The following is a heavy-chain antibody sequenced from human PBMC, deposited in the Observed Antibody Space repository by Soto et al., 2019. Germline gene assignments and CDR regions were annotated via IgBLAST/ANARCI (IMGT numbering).Heavy chain of an antibody. CDR1: GYTFTSYL. CDR2: ISTYNGNT. D-gene: IGHD6-19*01. V-gene: IGHV1-18*01. Sequence: ASVKVSCKASGYTFTSYLITWVRQAPGQGLEWMGWISTYNGNTNYAQKLQGRVTMTTDTSTSTAYMELRSLRSDDTAVYYCARGGIAVAGTGGWFDPWGQGTLVTVSS. CDR3: ARGGIAVAGTGGWFDP. J-gene: IGHJ5*02.